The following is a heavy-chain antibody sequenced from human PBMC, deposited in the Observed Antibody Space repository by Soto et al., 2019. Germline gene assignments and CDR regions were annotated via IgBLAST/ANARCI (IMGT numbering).Heavy chain of an antibody. D-gene: IGHD2-15*01. CDR2: IYYSGST. CDR3: ARVVGYCSGGSCYADSNFDY. V-gene: IGHV4-61*01. CDR1: GGSVSRGSYY. J-gene: IGHJ4*02. Sequence: PSETLSLTCTVSGGSVSRGSYYWSWIRQPPGQGLEWIGYIYYSGSTNYNPSLKSRVTISVDTSKNQFSLKLSSVTAADTAVYYCARVVGYCSGGSCYADSNFDYWGQGTLVTVSS.